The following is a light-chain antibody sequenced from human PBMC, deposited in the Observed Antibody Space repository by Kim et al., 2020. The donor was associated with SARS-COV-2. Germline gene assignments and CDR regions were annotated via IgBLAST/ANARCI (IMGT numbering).Light chain of an antibody. CDR2: LNSDGSH. Sequence: AAVKVTCAWRRGHSSNAIVRHQQQSEKGPRYLMKLNSDGSHSKGDGIPDRFSGSSSGAERYLTITSLQSEDEADYYCQTWGTGIVVFGGGTQLTVL. J-gene: IGLJ2*01. CDR1: RGHSSNA. V-gene: IGLV4-69*01. CDR3: QTWGTGIVV.